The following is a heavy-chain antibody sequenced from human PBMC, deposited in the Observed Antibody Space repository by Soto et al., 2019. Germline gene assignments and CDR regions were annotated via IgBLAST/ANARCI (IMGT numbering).Heavy chain of an antibody. V-gene: IGHV1-18*01. J-gene: IGHJ6*01. CDR3: ARDRGAYGMDV. Sequence: QVQLVQSGAEVKKPGASVKVSCKASGYTFTSYGISWVRQAPGQGLEWMGWISAYNGNTNYAQKLQGRVTRTTDTSPSTAYMELRSLSSDDTAVYYCARDRGAYGMDVWGQWTTVTASS. CDR1: GYTFTSYG. CDR2: ISAYNGNT.